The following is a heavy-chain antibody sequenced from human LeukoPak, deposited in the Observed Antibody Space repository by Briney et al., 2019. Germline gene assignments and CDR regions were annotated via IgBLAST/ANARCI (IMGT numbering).Heavy chain of an antibody. J-gene: IGHJ4*02. CDR1: GYTFTGYY. D-gene: IGHD3-10*01. Sequence: ASVKVSCKASGYTFTGYYMHWVRQAPGQGLEWMGWINPNSGGTNYAQKFQGRVTMTRDTSISTAYMELSRLRSDDTAVYYCARESYQWFGELALFDYWGQGTLVTASS. CDR3: ARESYQWFGELALFDY. CDR2: INPNSGGT. V-gene: IGHV1-2*02.